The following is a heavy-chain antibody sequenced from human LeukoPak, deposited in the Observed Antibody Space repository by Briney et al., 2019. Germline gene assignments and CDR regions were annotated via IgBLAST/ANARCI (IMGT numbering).Heavy chain of an antibody. CDR1: GXSISSYY. Sequence: SETLSLSCTVSGXSISSYYGSWIRQPPGKGLEWIGDISYSGSTNYNPSLKSRVTISVDTSKNQCSLKLNSVTAADTAVYYCARGEPYYYGSGTLVDYFDYWGQGTLVTVSS. D-gene: IGHD3-10*01. CDR2: ISYSGST. CDR3: ARGEPYYYGSGTLVDYFDY. V-gene: IGHV4-59*01. J-gene: IGHJ4*02.